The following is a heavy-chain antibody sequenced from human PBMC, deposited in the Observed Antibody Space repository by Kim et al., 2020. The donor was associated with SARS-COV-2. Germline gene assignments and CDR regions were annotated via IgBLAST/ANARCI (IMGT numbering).Heavy chain of an antibody. D-gene: IGHD5-18*01. J-gene: IGHJ4*02. CDR3: ARSRGFGYSYMPRGYYFDY. Sequence: GRFTSSRDNAKNSLYLQMTSLRAEDTAVYYCARSRGFGYSYMPRGYYFDYWGQGTLVTVSS. V-gene: IGHV3-11*06.